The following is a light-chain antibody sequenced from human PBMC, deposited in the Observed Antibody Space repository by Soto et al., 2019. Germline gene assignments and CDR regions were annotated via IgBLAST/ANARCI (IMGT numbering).Light chain of an antibody. CDR2: KAS. CDR1: RSLDRDY. CDR3: HQYDSYPRT. V-gene: IGKV1-5*03. Sequence: IQMTQSPSTLSASLGDRVTMTCRASRSLDRDYLAWYQQKPGKAPNLLIYKASTLESGVPSRFSGGGSGTAFTLTISSLQPDDFATYYCHQYDSYPRTFGQGTKVDIK. J-gene: IGKJ1*01.